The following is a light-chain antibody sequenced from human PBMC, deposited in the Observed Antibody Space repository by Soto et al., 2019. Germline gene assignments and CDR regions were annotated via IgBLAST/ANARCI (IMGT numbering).Light chain of an antibody. Sequence: EIVMTQSPATLSASPGERATLSCRASQSVSNNLAWYHQKPGQAPRLLIYGASTRATGIPARFSGSGSGTEFTLTISSLQPEDCAVYYCQQYNNWWTFGQGMKVEIK. CDR3: QQYNNWWT. J-gene: IGKJ1*01. CDR2: GAS. V-gene: IGKV3-15*01. CDR1: QSVSNN.